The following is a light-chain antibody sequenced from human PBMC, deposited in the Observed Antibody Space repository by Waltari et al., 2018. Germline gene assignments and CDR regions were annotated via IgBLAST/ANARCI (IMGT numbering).Light chain of an antibody. CDR3: QQYGSSTGT. V-gene: IGKV3-20*01. J-gene: IGKJ2*01. Sequence: EIVLTQYPGTLSLSPGERVTLSCRASQSVRSNYLAWYRQTPGQPPKRLSYGASNRAAGIPDRFSGSGSGTDFTLTITRLEREDFAVYYCQQYGSSTGTFGQGTILEI. CDR2: GAS. CDR1: QSVRSNY.